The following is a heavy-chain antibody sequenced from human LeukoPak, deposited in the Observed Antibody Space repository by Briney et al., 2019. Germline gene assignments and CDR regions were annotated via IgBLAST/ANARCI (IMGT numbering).Heavy chain of an antibody. J-gene: IGHJ6*02. Sequence: GGSLRLSCAASGFTFSSYWMSWVRQAPGKGLEWVANIKQDGSEKYYVDSVKGRFTISRDNSKNTLYLQMNSLRAEDTAVYYCAKGSHCSGGSCYTPTDYYGMDVWGQGTTVTVSS. D-gene: IGHD2-15*01. V-gene: IGHV3-7*01. CDR2: IKQDGSEK. CDR3: AKGSHCSGGSCYTPTDYYGMDV. CDR1: GFTFSSYW.